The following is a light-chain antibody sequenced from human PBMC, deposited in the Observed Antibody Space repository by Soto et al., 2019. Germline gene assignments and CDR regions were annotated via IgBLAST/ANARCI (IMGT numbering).Light chain of an antibody. Sequence: EIVLTQSPGSLSLSPGERATLSCRASQSVDSRFFAWYQQRPGQAPRLLIYGASRRATGIPDRFTGSGSGTDFTLTISGLEPEDFALYYCQQYDSSVTFGLGTKVDI. CDR3: QQYDSSVT. CDR1: QSVDSRF. V-gene: IGKV3-20*01. J-gene: IGKJ1*01. CDR2: GAS.